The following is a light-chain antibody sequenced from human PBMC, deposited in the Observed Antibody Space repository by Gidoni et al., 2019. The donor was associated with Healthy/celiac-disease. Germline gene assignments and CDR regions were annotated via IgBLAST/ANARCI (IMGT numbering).Light chain of an antibody. Sequence: DIQMTQSPSSLSASVGDRVTITCRASQSISSYLNWYQQKPGKAPKLLIDAASSLQSGVPSRFSGSVSGTDFTLTISSLQPEDFATYYCQQSYSTLFTFXPXTKVDIK. CDR1: QSISSY. CDR3: QQSYSTLFT. V-gene: IGKV1-39*01. J-gene: IGKJ3*01. CDR2: AAS.